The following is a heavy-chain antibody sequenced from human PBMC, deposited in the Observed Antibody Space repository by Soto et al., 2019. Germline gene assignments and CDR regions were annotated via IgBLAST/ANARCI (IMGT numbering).Heavy chain of an antibody. D-gene: IGHD2-15*01. CDR2: IIPIFGTA. CDR1: GGTFSSYA. J-gene: IGHJ6*02. Sequence: QVQLVQSVAEVKKPVSSVKVSCKASGGTFSSYAISWVRQAPGQGLEWMGGIIPIFGTANYAQKFQGRVTITADESTSTAYMELSSLRSEDTAVYYCARGGILLRGYYYGMDVWCQGTTVTVSS. CDR3: ARGGILLRGYYYGMDV. V-gene: IGHV1-69*01.